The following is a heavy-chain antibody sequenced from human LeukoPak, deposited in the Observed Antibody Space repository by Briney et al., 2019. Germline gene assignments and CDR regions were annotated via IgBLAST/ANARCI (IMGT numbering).Heavy chain of an antibody. V-gene: IGHV1-2*02. Sequence: ASVKVSCKASGYTFTGYYMHWVRQAPGQGLEWMGWINPNSGGTNYAQKFQGRVTMTRDTSISTAYMEPSRLRSDDTAVYYCAKGSSGWFGELSFWYWGQGTLVTVSS. CDR3: AKGSSGWFGELSFWY. CDR1: GYTFTGYY. J-gene: IGHJ4*02. D-gene: IGHD3-10*01. CDR2: INPNSGGT.